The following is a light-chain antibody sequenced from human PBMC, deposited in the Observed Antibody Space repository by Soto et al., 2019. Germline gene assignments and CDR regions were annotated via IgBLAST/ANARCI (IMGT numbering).Light chain of an antibody. V-gene: IGLV1-44*01. Sequence: QSVLTQPPSASGTPGQRVTISCSGSSSNIGSNTVSWYQQLPGTAPNLLIYTNNQRPSGVPDRFSGSKSGTSASLAISGLQSEVEADYYCAACDDSLNGVVFGGGTKLTVL. J-gene: IGLJ2*01. CDR3: AACDDSLNGVV. CDR1: SSNIGSNT. CDR2: TNN.